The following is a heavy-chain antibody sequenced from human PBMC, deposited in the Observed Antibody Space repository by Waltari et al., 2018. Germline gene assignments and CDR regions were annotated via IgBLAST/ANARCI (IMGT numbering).Heavy chain of an antibody. Sequence: QVPLVQSGAEVKKPGASVKVSCKASGYTFTSYAMHWVRQAPGQRLEWMGWINAGNGNTKYSQKFQGRVTITRDTSASTAYMELSSLRSEDTAVYYCARVASYGDYGDYWGQGTLVTVSS. J-gene: IGHJ4*02. D-gene: IGHD4-17*01. V-gene: IGHV1-3*01. CDR1: GYTFTSYA. CDR3: ARVASYGDYGDY. CDR2: INAGNGNT.